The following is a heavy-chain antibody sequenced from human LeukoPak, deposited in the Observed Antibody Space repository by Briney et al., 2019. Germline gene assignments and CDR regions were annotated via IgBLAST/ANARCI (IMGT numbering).Heavy chain of an antibody. CDR2: IYPDDSDT. Sequence: GESLKISCKGSGFSFTSYWIGWVRPVPGKGLEWMGIIYPDDSDTRYSPSFQGQVTISADKSISTAYLQWSSLKASDTAMYYCARRIGGSYYGPFDYWGQGTLVTVSS. J-gene: IGHJ4*02. D-gene: IGHD1-26*01. V-gene: IGHV5-51*01. CDR3: ARRIGGSYYGPFDY. CDR1: GFSFTSYW.